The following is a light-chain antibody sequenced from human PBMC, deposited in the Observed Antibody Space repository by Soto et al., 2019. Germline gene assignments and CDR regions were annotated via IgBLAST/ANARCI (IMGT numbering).Light chain of an antibody. V-gene: IGLV2-14*01. Sequence: QSVLGQPASMSGSPGQSITIPCTVASSDIGLYNYVSWYQHHPGKAPKLLISEVNVRPSGLSDRFSASKAGNTASLTISGLQPEDEAYYYCSSLSTTSTPIVFGSGTKVTVL. CDR3: SSLSTTSTPIV. CDR1: SSDIGLYNY. CDR2: EVN. J-gene: IGLJ1*01.